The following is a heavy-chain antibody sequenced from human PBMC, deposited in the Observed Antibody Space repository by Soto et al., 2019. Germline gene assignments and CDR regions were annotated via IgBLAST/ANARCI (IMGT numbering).Heavy chain of an antibody. Sequence: PSETLSLTYTVSGGSISSYYWSWIRQPPGKGLEWIGYIYYSGSTNYNPSLKSRVNISVDTSKNQFSLKLSSVTAADTAVYYCARDDYGDYSAWGQGTLVTVSS. CDR2: IYYSGST. D-gene: IGHD4-17*01. V-gene: IGHV4-59*01. CDR1: GGSISSYY. J-gene: IGHJ5*02. CDR3: ARDDYGDYSA.